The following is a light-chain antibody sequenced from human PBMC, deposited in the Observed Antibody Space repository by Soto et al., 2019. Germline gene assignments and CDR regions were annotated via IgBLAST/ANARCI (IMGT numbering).Light chain of an antibody. CDR1: QSVLYSSNNKNY. CDR2: WAS. J-gene: IGKJ1*01. CDR3: QQYYSPWT. V-gene: IGKV4-1*01. Sequence: DIVMTQSPDSLAVSLGERATINCKSSQSVLYSSNNKNYLAWYQQKPGQPPKLLIYWASIRESGVPDRFSGSGSGTDFTLPISNLQAEDVAVYYCQQYYSPWTFGQGTKVEIK.